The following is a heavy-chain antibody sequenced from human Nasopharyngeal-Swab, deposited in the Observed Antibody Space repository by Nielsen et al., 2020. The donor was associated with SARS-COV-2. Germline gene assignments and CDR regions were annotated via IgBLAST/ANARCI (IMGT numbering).Heavy chain of an antibody. CDR2: ISYSGST. J-gene: IGHJ6*03. CDR1: GGSISPYY. CDR3: ARHAPPVYYYYMDV. V-gene: IGHV4-59*08. Sequence: SETLSLTCTVSGGSISPYYWSWIRRPPGKGLDWIGYISYSGSTNYNPSLKSRVTISVDTSKKQFSLRLSSLTAADTAVYYRARHAPPVYYYYMDVWGKGTTVTVSS.